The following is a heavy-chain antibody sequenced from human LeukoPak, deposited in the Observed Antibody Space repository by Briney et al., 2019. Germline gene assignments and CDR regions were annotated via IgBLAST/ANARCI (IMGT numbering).Heavy chain of an antibody. CDR3: AKDKVYDILTGLTSDVFYYYYMDV. CDR2: ISYDGSNK. V-gene: IGHV3-30*18. Sequence: PGGSLRLSCAASGFTFSSYGMHWVRQAPGKGLEWVAVISYDGSNKYYADSVKGRFTISRDNSKNTLYLQMNSLRAEDTAVYYCAKDKVYDILTGLTSDVFYYYYMDVWGKGTTVTISS. CDR1: GFTFSSYG. D-gene: IGHD3-9*01. J-gene: IGHJ6*03.